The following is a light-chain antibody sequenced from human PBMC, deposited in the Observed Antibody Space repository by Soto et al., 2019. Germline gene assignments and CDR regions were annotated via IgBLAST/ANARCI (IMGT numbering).Light chain of an antibody. J-gene: IGKJ2*01. CDR3: HQYGSSPPYT. V-gene: IGKV3-20*01. Sequence: EVVLTQSPGTLSLSPGERVTLSCRASQSIINNYLAWYQQRPGQAPRLLIYGSSDRATGIPDRFSGSGSGPHFTLTISRLEPEDCAVYYCHQYGSSPPYTFGQGTKVEI. CDR2: GSS. CDR1: QSIINNY.